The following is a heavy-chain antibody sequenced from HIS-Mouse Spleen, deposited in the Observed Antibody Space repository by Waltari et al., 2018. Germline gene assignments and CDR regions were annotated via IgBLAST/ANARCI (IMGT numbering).Heavy chain of an antibody. J-gene: IGHJ2*01. CDR1: GGSIRRRSYY. V-gene: IGHV4-39*07. Sequence: QLQLQESGPGLVKPSETLSLTCTVSGGSIRRRSYYWGWIRPPPGKGLEWIGSFYYSGSTYYNPSLKSRVTISVDTSKNQFSLKLSSVTAADTAVYYCAREIPYSSSWYDWYFDLWGRGTLVTVSS. CDR3: AREIPYSSSWYDWYFDL. D-gene: IGHD6-13*01. CDR2: FYYSGST.